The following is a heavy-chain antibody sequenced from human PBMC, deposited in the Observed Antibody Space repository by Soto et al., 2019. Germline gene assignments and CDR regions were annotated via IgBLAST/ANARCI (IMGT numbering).Heavy chain of an antibody. CDR2: FDPEDGET. CDR3: ATPKWVSGSGAFDI. J-gene: IGHJ3*02. V-gene: IGHV1-24*01. CDR1: GYTLTELS. Sequence: ASVKVSCKVSGYTLTELSMHWVRQAPGKGLEWMGGFDPEDGETIYAQKFQGRVTMTEDTSTDTAYMELSSLRSEDTAVYYCATPKWVSGSGAFDIWGQGTMVTVSS. D-gene: IGHD1-26*01.